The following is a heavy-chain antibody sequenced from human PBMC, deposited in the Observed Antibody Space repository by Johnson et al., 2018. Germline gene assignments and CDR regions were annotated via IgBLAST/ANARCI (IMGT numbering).Heavy chain of an antibody. D-gene: IGHD3-22*01. CDR2: MNFNSGKT. CDR1: GHTFTNYD. J-gene: IGHJ3*02. CDR3: ARGERPYDSGGPDAFDI. V-gene: IGHV1-8*01. Sequence: QVQLVQSGAEVKKPGASVKVSCKASGHTFTNYDINWVRQATGQGLEWMGWMNFNSGKTGYAQQFQGRVSMTRDTSISTVYLELSSLRYADTAVYYCARGERPYDSGGPDAFDIWGQGTRVTVSS.